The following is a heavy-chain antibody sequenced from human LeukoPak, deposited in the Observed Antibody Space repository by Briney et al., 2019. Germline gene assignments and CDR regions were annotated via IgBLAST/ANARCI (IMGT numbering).Heavy chain of an antibody. V-gene: IGHV4-59*08. Sequence: KPSETLSLTCTVSGGSISSYYWSWIRQPPGKGLEWIGYIYYSGSTNYNPSLKSRVTISVDTSKNQFSLKLSSVTAADTAVYYCARLGDYGDYVDYWGQGTLVTVSS. CDR1: GGSISSYY. CDR2: IYYSGST. D-gene: IGHD4-17*01. J-gene: IGHJ4*02. CDR3: ARLGDYGDYVDY.